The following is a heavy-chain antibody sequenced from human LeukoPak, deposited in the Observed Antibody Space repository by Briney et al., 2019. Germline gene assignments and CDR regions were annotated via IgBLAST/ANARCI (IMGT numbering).Heavy chain of an antibody. V-gene: IGHV7-4-1*02. J-gene: IGHJ4*02. Sequence: ASVKVSCKASGYTFTSYAMNWVRQAPGQGLEWMGWINTNTGNPTYAQGFTGRFVFSLDTPVSTAYLQISSLKAEDTAVYYCATHHYCTNGVCYQIDYWGQGTLVTVSS. D-gene: IGHD2-8*01. CDR2: INTNTGNP. CDR3: ATHHYCTNGVCYQIDY. CDR1: GYTFTSYA.